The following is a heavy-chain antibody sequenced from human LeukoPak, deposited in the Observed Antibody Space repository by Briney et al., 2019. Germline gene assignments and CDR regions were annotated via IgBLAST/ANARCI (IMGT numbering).Heavy chain of an antibody. D-gene: IGHD5-24*01. CDR1: GGSFSGYY. Sequence: SETLSLTCAVYGGSFSGYYWSWIRQPPGKGLEWIGEINHSGSTNYNPSLKSRVTISVDTSKNQFSLKLSSVTAADTAVYYCASREHDAFDIWGQGTMVTVSS. V-gene: IGHV4-34*01. CDR2: INHSGST. CDR3: ASREHDAFDI. J-gene: IGHJ3*02.